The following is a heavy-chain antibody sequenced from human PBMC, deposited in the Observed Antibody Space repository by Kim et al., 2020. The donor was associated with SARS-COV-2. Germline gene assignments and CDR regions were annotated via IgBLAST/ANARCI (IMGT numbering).Heavy chain of an antibody. D-gene: IGHD1-26*01. J-gene: IGHJ4*02. CDR3: ARARGGATHFDY. Sequence: NCTPSLTGRCTISLQTSKNQFPLKLSSVTAADTAVYYCARARGGATHFDYWGKGTLVTVSS. V-gene: IGHV4-59*01.